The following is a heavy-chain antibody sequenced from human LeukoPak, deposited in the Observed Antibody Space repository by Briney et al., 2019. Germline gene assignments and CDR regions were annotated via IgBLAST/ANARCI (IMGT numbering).Heavy chain of an antibody. Sequence: SETLSLTCTVSGGSISSVDYYWSWIRQPPGKGLEWIGYIYYSGSTYYNPSLKSRVTISVDTSKNQFSLKLSSVTAADTAVYYCARVGGSYAYDYWGQGTLVTVSS. CDR1: GGSISSVDYY. CDR2: IYYSGST. V-gene: IGHV4-30-4*01. D-gene: IGHD1-26*01. CDR3: ARVGGSYAYDY. J-gene: IGHJ4*02.